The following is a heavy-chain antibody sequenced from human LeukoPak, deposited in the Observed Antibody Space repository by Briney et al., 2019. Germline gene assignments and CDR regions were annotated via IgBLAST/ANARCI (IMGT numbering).Heavy chain of an antibody. CDR3: ARKRGGGSYYFDY. Sequence: PGGSLRLSCAASGFTFSSYSMNWVRQAPGKGLEWVSYISSSSSTIYYADSVKGRFTISRENAKNSLYLQMNSLRAGDTAVYYCARKRGGGSYYFDYWGQGTLVTVSS. CDR1: GFTFSSYS. J-gene: IGHJ4*02. D-gene: IGHD2-15*01. V-gene: IGHV3-48*01. CDR2: ISSSSSTI.